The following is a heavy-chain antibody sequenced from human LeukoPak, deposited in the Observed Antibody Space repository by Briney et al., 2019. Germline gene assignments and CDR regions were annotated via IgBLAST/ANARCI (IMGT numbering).Heavy chain of an antibody. J-gene: IGHJ4*02. V-gene: IGHV3-23*01. Sequence: GGSLRLSCAASGFTFGSYTVTWVRQAPGKGLEWVSSISGSGGSTYYADSVKGRFTISRDNSKNTLYLRMNSLRVEDTAVYCCAKPRRAATLDYWGQGTLVTVSS. D-gene: IGHD2-15*01. CDR3: AKPRRAATLDY. CDR2: ISGSGGST. CDR1: GFTFGSYT.